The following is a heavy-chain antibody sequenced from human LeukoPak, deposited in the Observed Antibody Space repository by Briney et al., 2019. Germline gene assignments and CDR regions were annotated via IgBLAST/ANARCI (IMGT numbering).Heavy chain of an antibody. D-gene: IGHD6-19*01. V-gene: IGHV1-69*02. Sequence: SVKVSCKASGGTLRRHTITWVRQAPGQGLEWMGRMIPMMGIANYAQKFQGRVTITADTSTDTAYMYLISLRSEDTAVYYCASRSHKTIVGADTREVGDYWGQGTLVTVSS. CDR1: GGTLRRHT. J-gene: IGHJ4*02. CDR2: MIPMMGIA. CDR3: ASRSHKTIVGADTREVGDY.